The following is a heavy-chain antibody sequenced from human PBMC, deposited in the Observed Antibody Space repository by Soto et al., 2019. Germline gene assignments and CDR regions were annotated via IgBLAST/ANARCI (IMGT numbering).Heavy chain of an antibody. Sequence: ASVKVSCKASGYTFTGYYMHWVRQAPGQGLEWMGWINPNSGGTNYAQKFQGRVTMTRDTSISTAYMELSRLRSDDTAVYYCAREGYCSSNSCYPSNVFDPWGQGTLVTVSS. V-gene: IGHV1-2*02. J-gene: IGHJ5*02. CDR1: GYTFTGYY. CDR2: INPNSGGT. CDR3: AREGYCSSNSCYPSNVFDP. D-gene: IGHD2-2*01.